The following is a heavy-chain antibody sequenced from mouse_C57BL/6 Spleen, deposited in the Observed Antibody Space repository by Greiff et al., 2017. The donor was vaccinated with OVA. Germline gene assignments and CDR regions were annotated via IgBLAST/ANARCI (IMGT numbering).Heavy chain of an antibody. V-gene: IGHV3-6*01. CDR1: GYSITSGYY. D-gene: IGHD1-1*01. CDR3: ARDDYGSPSAY. CDR2: ISYDGSN. J-gene: IGHJ3*01. Sequence: EVQLQESGPGLVKPSQSLSLSCSVTGYSITSGYYWNWIRQFPGNILEWVGYISYDGSNNYNQSLKNRISITRDTSKNQFFLKLNSVTTEDTATYYCARDDYGSPSAYWGQGTLVTVSA.